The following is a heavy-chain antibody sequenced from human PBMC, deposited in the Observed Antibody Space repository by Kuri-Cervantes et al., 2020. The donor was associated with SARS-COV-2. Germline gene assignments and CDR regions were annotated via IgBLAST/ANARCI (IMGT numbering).Heavy chain of an antibody. Sequence: GESLKISCAASGFTFSTYGMHWVRQAPGKGLEWVALISYDGNEYYADSVRGRFTISRDNSKNTLYLQLNSLRAEDTAVYYCAPSTGDNGYWGQGTLVTVSS. J-gene: IGHJ4*02. CDR2: ISYDGNE. CDR1: GFTFSTYG. CDR3: APSTGDNGY. D-gene: IGHD7-27*01. V-gene: IGHV3-30*03.